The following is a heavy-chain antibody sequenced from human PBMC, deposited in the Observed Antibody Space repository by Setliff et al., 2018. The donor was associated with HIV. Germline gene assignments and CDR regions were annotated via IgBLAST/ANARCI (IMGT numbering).Heavy chain of an antibody. J-gene: IGHJ6*03. CDR2: INTNTENP. CDR1: GYTFTKYG. D-gene: IGHD3-3*01. CDR3: ARAQALLRVYYMDV. Sequence: GASVKVSCKASGYTFTKYGISWVRQAPGQGLGWLGWINTNTENPTYAQGFTGRFVFSLDTSVSAAFLQISSLKAEDTAVYYCARAQALLRVYYMDVWGKGTTVTVSS. V-gene: IGHV7-4-1*02.